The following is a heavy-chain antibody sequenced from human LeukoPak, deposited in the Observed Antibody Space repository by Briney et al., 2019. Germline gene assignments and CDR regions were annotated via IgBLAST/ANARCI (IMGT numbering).Heavy chain of an antibody. D-gene: IGHD2-15*01. CDR2: ISSSSSYI. V-gene: IGHV3-21*01. CDR1: GFIFSNYG. Sequence: GGSLRLSCAASGFIFSNYGMNWVRQAPGKGLEWVSSISSSSSYIYYADSVKGRFTISRDNAKNSLYLQMNSLRAEDTAVYYCARAPRECSGGSCYNYYYYYMDVWGKGTTVTVSS. J-gene: IGHJ6*03. CDR3: ARAPRECSGGSCYNYYYYYMDV.